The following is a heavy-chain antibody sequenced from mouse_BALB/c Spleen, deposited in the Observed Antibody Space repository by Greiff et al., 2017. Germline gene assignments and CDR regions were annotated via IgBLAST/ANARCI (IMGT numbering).Heavy chain of an antibody. CDR3: ARAPSRIFDY. V-gene: IGHV1-18*01. CDR1: GYTFTDYN. J-gene: IGHJ2*01. CDR2: INPNNGGT. Sequence: EVQLVESGPELVKPGASVKIPCKASGYTFTDYNMDWVKQSHGKSLEWIGDINPNNGGTIYNQKFKGKATLTVDKSSSTAYMELRSLTSEDTAVYYCARAPSRIFDYWGQGTTLTVSS.